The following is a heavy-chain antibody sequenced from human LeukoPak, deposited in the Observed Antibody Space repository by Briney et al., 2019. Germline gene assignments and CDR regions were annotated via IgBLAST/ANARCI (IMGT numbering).Heavy chain of an antibody. CDR2: FDPEDGET. V-gene: IGHV1-24*01. D-gene: IGHD3-22*01. CDR3: ARLNDYDSSGPFDY. CDR1: GYTLTELS. J-gene: IGHJ4*02. Sequence: ASVKVSCKVSGYTLTELSMHWVRQAPGKGLEWMGGFDPEDGETIYAQKFQGRVTITADKSTSTAYMELSSLRSEDTAVYYCARLNDYDSSGPFDYWGQGTLVTVSS.